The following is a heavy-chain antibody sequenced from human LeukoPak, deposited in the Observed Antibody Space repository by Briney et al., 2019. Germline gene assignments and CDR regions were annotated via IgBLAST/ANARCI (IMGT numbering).Heavy chain of an antibody. D-gene: IGHD3-10*01. V-gene: IGHV3-30*02. CDR1: GFSFSSYG. Sequence: PGGSLRLSCAASGFSFSSYGMHWVRQAPGKGLEWVAFIRYDGSNKYYGDSVKGRFTISRDNSKNTLYLQMNSLRAEDTAVYYCAKEDGSGSYPGYWGQGTLVTVSS. CDR2: IRYDGSNK. J-gene: IGHJ4*02. CDR3: AKEDGSGSYPGY.